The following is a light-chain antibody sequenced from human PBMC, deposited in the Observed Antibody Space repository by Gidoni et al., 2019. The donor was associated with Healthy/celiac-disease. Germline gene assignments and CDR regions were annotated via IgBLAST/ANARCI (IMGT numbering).Light chain of an antibody. CDR2: YDS. Sequence: SYVLTQPPSVSVAPGKTARITCGGNNIGSKSVHWYQQKPDQAPVLVIYYDSDRPSGIPERFSGSNSGNTATLTISRVEAGDEADYDCQVWDSSSDHVVFGGGTKLTVL. CDR3: QVWDSSSDHVV. J-gene: IGLJ2*01. V-gene: IGLV3-21*04. CDR1: NIGSKS.